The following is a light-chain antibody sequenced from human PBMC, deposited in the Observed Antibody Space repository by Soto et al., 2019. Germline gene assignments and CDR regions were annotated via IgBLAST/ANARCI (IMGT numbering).Light chain of an antibody. CDR3: CSYAGSKTYV. Sequence: QSVLTQPASVSGSPGQSITISYTVPSSDVGNYNLVSWYQKHPGKVPKLMIYEGSKRPSGVSHRFSGSQSGDTASLAISGLQAEDEADYYCCSYAGSKTYVFGTGTKVTVL. CDR1: SSDVGNYNL. J-gene: IGLJ1*01. CDR2: EGS. V-gene: IGLV2-23*01.